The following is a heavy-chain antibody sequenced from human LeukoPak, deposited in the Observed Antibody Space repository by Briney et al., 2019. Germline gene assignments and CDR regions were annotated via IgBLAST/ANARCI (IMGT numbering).Heavy chain of an antibody. Sequence: GGSLRLSCAASGFTFSGSAMHWVRQASGKGLEWVGRIRSKANSYATAYAASVKGRFTISRDDSKNTLYLQMNSLRAEDTAVYYCAKDGGYYDSSGYPAFGAFDIWGQGTMVTVSS. CDR2: IRSKANSYAT. CDR1: GFTFSGSA. V-gene: IGHV3-73*01. D-gene: IGHD3-22*01. CDR3: AKDGGYYDSSGYPAFGAFDI. J-gene: IGHJ3*02.